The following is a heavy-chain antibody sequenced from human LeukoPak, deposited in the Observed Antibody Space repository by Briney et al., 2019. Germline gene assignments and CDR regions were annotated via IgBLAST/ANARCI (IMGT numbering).Heavy chain of an antibody. J-gene: IGHJ4*02. V-gene: IGHV1-2*02. CDR2: INPNSGGT. CDR3: ARVFRGITMIVGGLELDY. D-gene: IGHD3-22*01. CDR1: GYTFTGYY. Sequence: ASVKVSCKASGYTFTGYYMHWVRQAPGQGLEWMGWINPNSGGTNYAQKFQGRVTMTRDTSISTAYMELSRLRSDDTAVYYCARVFRGITMIVGGLELDYWGQGTLVTVSS.